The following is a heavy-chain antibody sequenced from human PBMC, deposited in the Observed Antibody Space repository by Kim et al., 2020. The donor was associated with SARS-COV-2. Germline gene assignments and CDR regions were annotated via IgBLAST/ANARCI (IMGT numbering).Heavy chain of an antibody. CDR3: AKTRGSITGSHDY. V-gene: IGHV3-23*01. J-gene: IGHJ4*02. Sequence: YVDSGKGRFTISRDNSKNTLYLEMNSLRAEDTAVYYCAKTRGSITGSHDYWGQGTLVTVSS. D-gene: IGHD3-16*01.